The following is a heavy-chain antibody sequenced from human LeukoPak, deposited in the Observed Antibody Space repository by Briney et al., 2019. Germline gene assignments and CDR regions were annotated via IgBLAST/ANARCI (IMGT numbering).Heavy chain of an antibody. J-gene: IGHJ4*02. CDR1: GYTFTGYY. D-gene: IGHD2-2*01. CDR3: ARVKYQLQYSHLDY. V-gene: IGHV1-2*06. CDR2: INPNSGGT. Sequence: ASVKVSCKASGYTFTGYYMHWVRQAPGQGLEWMGRINPNSGGTNYAQKFQGRVTMTRDTSISTAYMELSRLRSDDTAVYYCARVKYQLQYSHLDYWGQGTLVTVSS.